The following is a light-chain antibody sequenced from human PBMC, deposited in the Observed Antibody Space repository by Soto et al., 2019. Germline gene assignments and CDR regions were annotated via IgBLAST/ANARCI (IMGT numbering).Light chain of an antibody. CDR1: SSDDGGYNY. CDR2: EVT. V-gene: IGLV2-8*01. Sequence: QSALTQPPSASGSPGQSVTISCTRTSSDDGGYNYVSWYQQYPGRAPKLMIYEVTKRPSGVPDRFSGSKSGNTASLTVSGLQAEDEADYYCSSYAASNNFYFVFGGGTKLTVL. CDR3: SSYAASNNFYFV. J-gene: IGLJ3*02.